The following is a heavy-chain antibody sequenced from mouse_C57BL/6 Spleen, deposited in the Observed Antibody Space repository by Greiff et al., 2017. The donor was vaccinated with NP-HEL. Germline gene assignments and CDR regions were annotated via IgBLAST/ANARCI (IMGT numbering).Heavy chain of an antibody. CDR3: ARHERGYAMDY. J-gene: IGHJ4*01. Sequence: EVKLMESGGDLVKPGGSLKLSCAASGFTFSSYGMSWVRQTPDKRLEWVATISSGGSYNYYPDSVKGRFTISRDNAKNTLYLQMSSLKSEDTAMDYCARHERGYAMDYWGQGTSVTVSS. V-gene: IGHV5-6*01. CDR2: ISSGGSYN. CDR1: GFTFSSYG.